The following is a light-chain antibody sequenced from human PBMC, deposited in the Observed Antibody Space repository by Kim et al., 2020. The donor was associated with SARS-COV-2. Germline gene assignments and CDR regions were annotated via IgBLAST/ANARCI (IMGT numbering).Light chain of an antibody. CDR3: QYYASPDVV. Sequence: GKTVPITCARSSGSIANNDVHRSQQLPGSAPTTVFYEDKTRPSGVPDRFSGAIDRSSNSASLTISGLKTDDEADYYCQYYASPDVVFGGGTQLTVL. V-gene: IGLV6-57*03. CDR1: SGSIANND. CDR2: EDK. J-gene: IGLJ2*01.